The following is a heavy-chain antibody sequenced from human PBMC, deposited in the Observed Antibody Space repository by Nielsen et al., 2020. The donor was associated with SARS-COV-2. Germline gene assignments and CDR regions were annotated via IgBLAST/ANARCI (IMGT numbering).Heavy chain of an antibody. V-gene: IGHV1-18*01. CDR1: GYTFTNYG. CDR2: ISVYNGNT. Sequence: ASVKVSCKATGYTFTNYGFSWVRQAPGQGLEWMGWISVYNGNTNYAQNLQGRVTMTTDTSTNTSYMELRSLRSDDTAIYYCARDQGYSSGKIDFWGQGTPVTVSS. CDR3: ARDQGYSSGKIDF. D-gene: IGHD6-19*01. J-gene: IGHJ4*02.